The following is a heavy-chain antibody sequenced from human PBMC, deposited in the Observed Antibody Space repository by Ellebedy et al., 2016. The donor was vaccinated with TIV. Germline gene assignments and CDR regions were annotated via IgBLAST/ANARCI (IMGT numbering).Heavy chain of an antibody. D-gene: IGHD3-3*01. Sequence: SETLSLXXAVYGGSFSGYYWSWIRQPPGKGLEWIGEINHSGSTNYNPSLKSRVTISVDTSKNQFSLKLSSVTAADTAVYYCARERLPIFGVVTAFDIWGQGTMVTVSS. CDR1: GGSFSGYY. CDR3: ARERLPIFGVVTAFDI. J-gene: IGHJ3*02. CDR2: INHSGST. V-gene: IGHV4-34*01.